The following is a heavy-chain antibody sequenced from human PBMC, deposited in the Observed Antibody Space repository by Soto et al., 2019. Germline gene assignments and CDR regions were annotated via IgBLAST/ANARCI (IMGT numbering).Heavy chain of an antibody. CDR3: AKDRSRGAGGAPENYGMDV. V-gene: IGHV3-23*01. Sequence: PGGSLRLSCAASGFTFSSYAMSWVRQAPGKGLEWVSAISGSGGSTYYADSVKGRFTISRDNSKNTLYLQMNSLRAEDTAVYYCAKDRSRGAGGAPENYGMDVWGQGTTVTVSS. CDR1: GFTFSSYA. CDR2: ISGSGGST. J-gene: IGHJ6*02. D-gene: IGHD2-2*01.